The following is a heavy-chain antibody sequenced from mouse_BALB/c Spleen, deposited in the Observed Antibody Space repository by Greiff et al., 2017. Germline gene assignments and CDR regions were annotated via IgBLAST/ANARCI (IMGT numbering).Heavy chain of an antibody. CDR3: VRQMGSFDV. CDR1: GFTFNTYA. Sequence: EVQVVESGGGLVQPKGSLKLSCAASGFTFNTYAMNWVRQAPGKGLEWVARIRSKSNNYATYYADSVKDRFTISRDDSQSMLYLQMNNLKTEDTAMYYCVRQMGSFDVWGAGTTVTVSS. D-gene: IGHD2-3*01. CDR2: IRSKSNNYAT. J-gene: IGHJ1*01. V-gene: IGHV10-1*02.